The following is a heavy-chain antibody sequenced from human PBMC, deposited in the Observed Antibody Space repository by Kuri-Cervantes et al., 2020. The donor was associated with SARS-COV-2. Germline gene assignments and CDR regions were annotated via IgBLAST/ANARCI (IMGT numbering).Heavy chain of an antibody. CDR3: AKGGWGATAYYMDV. V-gene: IGHV3-23*01. D-gene: IGHD1-26*01. J-gene: IGHJ6*03. CDR2: ISGSGGST. CDR1: GFTFSSYA. Sequence: GESLKISCAASGFTFSSYAMSWVRQAPGKGLEWVSAISGSGGSTYYADSVKGRFTISRDNSKNTLYLQMSSLRAEDTAVYYCAKGGWGATAYYMDVWGKGNTVNVSS.